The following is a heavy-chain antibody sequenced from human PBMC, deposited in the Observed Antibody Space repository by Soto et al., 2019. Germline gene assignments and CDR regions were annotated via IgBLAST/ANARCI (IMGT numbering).Heavy chain of an antibody. V-gene: IGHV3-23*01. CDR3: AKDAPITIFGVEQTYYYYGMDV. Sequence: GSLRLSCAASGFTFSSYAMSWVRQAPGKGLEWVSAISGSGGSTYYADSVKGRFTISRDNSKNTLYLQMNSLRAEDTAVYYCAKDAPITIFGVEQTYYYYGMDVWGQGTTVTVSS. D-gene: IGHD3-3*01. J-gene: IGHJ6*02. CDR1: GFTFSSYA. CDR2: ISGSGGST.